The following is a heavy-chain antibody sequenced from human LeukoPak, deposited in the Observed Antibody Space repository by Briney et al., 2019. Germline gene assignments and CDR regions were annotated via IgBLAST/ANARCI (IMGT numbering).Heavy chain of an antibody. V-gene: IGHV1-69*04. CDR2: IIPILGIA. CDR3: ARDAPIAAAGTNY. CDR1: GSTFSSYA. Sequence: ASVKVSCKASGSTFSSYAISWVRQAPGQGLEWMGRIIPILGIANYAQKFQGRVTITADKSTSTAYMELSSLRSEDTAVYYCARDAPIAAAGTNYWGQGTLVTVSS. J-gene: IGHJ4*02. D-gene: IGHD6-13*01.